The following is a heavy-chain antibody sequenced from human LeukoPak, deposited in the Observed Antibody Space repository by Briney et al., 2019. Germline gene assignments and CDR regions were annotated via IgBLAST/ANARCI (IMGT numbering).Heavy chain of an antibody. Sequence: PGGSLRLSCAASGFTFRSYSMNWVRQAPGKGLEWVSSISSSSSYIYYADSVKGRFTISRDNAKNSLYLQMNSPRAEDTAVYYCARDSMSSPVYWGQGTLVTVSS. CDR2: ISSSSSYI. V-gene: IGHV3-21*01. D-gene: IGHD1-26*01. CDR1: GFTFRSYS. J-gene: IGHJ4*02. CDR3: ARDSMSSPVY.